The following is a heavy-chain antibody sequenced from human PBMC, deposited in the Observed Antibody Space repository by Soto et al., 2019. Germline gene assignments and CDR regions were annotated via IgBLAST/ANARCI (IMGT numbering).Heavy chain of an antibody. J-gene: IGHJ2*01. CDR2: ISGSSTDV. V-gene: IGHV3-21*01. Sequence: PVGSLRLSCASSGFIFSAYNIDCVRHAPGKGLEWVSSISGSSTDVYYADSVKGRFTISRDNAKNSLYLQMNGLRAEDTAVYYCARGSYSYDAYWYFDLWGRGTLVNVS. CDR3: ARGSYSYDAYWYFDL. D-gene: IGHD5-18*01. CDR1: GFIFSAYN.